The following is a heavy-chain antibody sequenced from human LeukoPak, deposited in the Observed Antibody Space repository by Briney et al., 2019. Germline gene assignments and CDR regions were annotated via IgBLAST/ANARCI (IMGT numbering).Heavy chain of an antibody. D-gene: IGHD2-2*03. J-gene: IGHJ6*02. CDR3: ARGLDTVHYYYYGMDV. Sequence: GASVKVSCKASGYTFTSYDINWVRQATGQGLEWMGWMNPNSGNTGYAQKFQGRVTMTRNTSISTAYMELSSLRSEDTAVYYCARGLDTVHYYYYGMDVWGQGTTVTVSS. CDR2: MNPNSGNT. V-gene: IGHV1-8*01. CDR1: GYTFTSYD.